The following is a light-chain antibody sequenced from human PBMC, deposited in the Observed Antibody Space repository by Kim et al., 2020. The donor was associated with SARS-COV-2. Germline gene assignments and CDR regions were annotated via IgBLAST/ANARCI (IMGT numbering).Light chain of an antibody. CDR3: QQYGSSPCT. CDR2: DIS. Sequence: EIVLTQSPATLSLSPGEGATLSCGASQSVSSSYLAWYQQKPGLAPSLLIYDISNRATGIPHRFSGSGSGTDFTLTISRLVPEDFAVYYCQQYGSSPCTSGQGTKVDIK. J-gene: IGKJ1*01. V-gene: IGKV3D-20*01. CDR1: QSVSSSY.